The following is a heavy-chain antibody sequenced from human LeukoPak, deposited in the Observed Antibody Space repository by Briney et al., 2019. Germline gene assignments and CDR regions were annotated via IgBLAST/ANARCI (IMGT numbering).Heavy chain of an antibody. D-gene: IGHD5-18*01. Sequence: SVKVSCKASGGTFSSYTISWVRQAPGQGLEWMGRIIPILGIANYAQKLQGRVTMTTDTSTSTAYMELRSLRSDDTAVYYCARSRYSYEVTDYFDYWGQGTLVTVSS. V-gene: IGHV1-69*02. J-gene: IGHJ4*02. CDR2: IIPILGIA. CDR3: ARSRYSYEVTDYFDY. CDR1: GGTFSSYT.